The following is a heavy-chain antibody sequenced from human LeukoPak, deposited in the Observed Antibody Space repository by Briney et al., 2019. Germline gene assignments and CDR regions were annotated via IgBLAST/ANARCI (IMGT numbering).Heavy chain of an antibody. J-gene: IGHJ4*02. CDR2: IIPIFGTA. CDR3: AGAYYDFWSGPFDY. Sequence: ASVKVSCKASGGTFSSYAISWVRQAPGQGLEWMGGIIPIFGTANYAQKFQGRVTITTDESTSTAYMELSSLRSKDTAVYYCAGAYYDFWSGPFDYWGQGTLVTVSS. V-gene: IGHV1-69*05. D-gene: IGHD3-3*01. CDR1: GGTFSSYA.